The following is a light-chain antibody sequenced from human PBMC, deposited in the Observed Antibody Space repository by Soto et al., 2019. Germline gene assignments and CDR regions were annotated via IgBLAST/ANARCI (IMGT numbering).Light chain of an antibody. CDR1: SSNIGNNY. V-gene: IGLV1-51*01. CDR2: DNN. Sequence: QSVLTQPPSVSAAPGQKVTISCSGSSSNIGNNYVSWYQQLPGTAPKLLNYDNNKRPSGIPDRFSGSKSGTSATLGITGLQTGDEADYYCGTWDSSLSAYVFGTGTKLTV. CDR3: GTWDSSLSAYV. J-gene: IGLJ1*01.